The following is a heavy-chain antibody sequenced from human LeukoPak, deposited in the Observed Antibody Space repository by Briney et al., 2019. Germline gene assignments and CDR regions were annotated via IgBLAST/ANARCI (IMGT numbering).Heavy chain of an antibody. D-gene: IGHD2-15*01. CDR3: ARQIGYCSGGSCYSYFDY. CDR1: GHSISSGYY. J-gene: IGHJ4*02. CDR2: IYHSGST. Sequence: KPSETLSLTCAVSGHSISSGYYWGWIRQPPGKGLEWIGSIYHSGSTYYNPSLKSRVTISVDTSKNQFSLKLSSVTAADTAVYYCARQIGYCSGGSCYSYFDYWGQGTLVTVSS. V-gene: IGHV4-38-2*01.